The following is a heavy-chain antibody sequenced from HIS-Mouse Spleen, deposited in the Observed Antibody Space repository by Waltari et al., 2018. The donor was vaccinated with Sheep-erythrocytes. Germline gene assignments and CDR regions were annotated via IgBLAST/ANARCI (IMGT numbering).Heavy chain of an antibody. CDR3: ARDEGTYYDFWSGYPPSYYFDY. J-gene: IGHJ4*02. CDR2: IYYSGRT. V-gene: IGHV4-39*07. Sequence: QLQLQESGPGLVKPSETLSLTCTVSGGSISSSSYYWGWIRQPPGKGLEWIGSIYYSGRTYYNQSLTSRVTISVDTSKNQFSLKLSSVTAADTAVYYCARDEGTYYDFWSGYPPSYYFDYWGQGTLVTVSS. CDR1: GGSISSSSYY. D-gene: IGHD3-3*01.